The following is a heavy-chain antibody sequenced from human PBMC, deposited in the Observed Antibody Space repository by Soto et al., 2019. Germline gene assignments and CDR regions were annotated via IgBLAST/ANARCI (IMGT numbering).Heavy chain of an antibody. J-gene: IGHJ4*02. D-gene: IGHD1-20*01. CDR3: ARDRIRSDY. CDR2: IWYDGSNK. CDR1: GFTFSSYG. Sequence: GGSLRLSCAASGFTFSSYGMNWVRQAPGKGLEWVADIWYDGSNKYYADSVKGRFTISRDNSKNTLYLQMNSLRAEDTAVYYCARDRIRSDYWGQGTTVTVSS. V-gene: IGHV3-33*01.